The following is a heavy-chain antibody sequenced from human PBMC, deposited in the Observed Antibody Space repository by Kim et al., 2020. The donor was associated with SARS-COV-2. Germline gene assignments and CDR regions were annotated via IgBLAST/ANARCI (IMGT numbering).Heavy chain of an antibody. Sequence: TYYADSVKGRFTISRDNSKNTLYLQMNSLRAEDTAVYYCAKLAGTRGFGYWGQGTLVTVSS. V-gene: IGHV3-NL1*01. D-gene: IGHD1-1*01. CDR2: T. CDR3: AKLAGTRGFGY. J-gene: IGHJ4*02.